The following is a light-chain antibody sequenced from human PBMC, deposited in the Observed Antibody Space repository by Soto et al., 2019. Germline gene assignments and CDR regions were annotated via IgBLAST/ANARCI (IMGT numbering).Light chain of an antibody. CDR3: QQIAGSIT. CDR2: DAS. Sequence: IVLTQSQGILALSPPARAILWCRATQSISSYYFAWYQQYPGQPPRLLIDDASTTATGIPDRCSGSGSGMDFTITSSRLEHDDVAVYYRQQIAGSITFGQGTRLEIK. J-gene: IGKJ5*01. V-gene: IGKV3-20*01. CDR1: QSISSYY.